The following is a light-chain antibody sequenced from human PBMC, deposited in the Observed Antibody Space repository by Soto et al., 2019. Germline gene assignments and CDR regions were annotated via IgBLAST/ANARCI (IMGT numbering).Light chain of an antibody. CDR3: CSYAGSSTF. Sequence: QSALTQPASVSGSPGQSITISCTGTSSDVGSYNLVSWYQQHPGKAPKLMIYEGSKRPSGVSNRFSGSKSGNTASLTISGLQAEDEADYYCCSYAGSSTFFGNGTKLTVL. J-gene: IGLJ1*01. CDR1: SSDVGSYNL. V-gene: IGLV2-23*03. CDR2: EGS.